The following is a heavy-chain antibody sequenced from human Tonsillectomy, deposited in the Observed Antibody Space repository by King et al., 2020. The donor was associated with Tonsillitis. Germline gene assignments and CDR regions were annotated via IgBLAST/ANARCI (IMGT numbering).Heavy chain of an antibody. CDR1: GFTFSSFS. V-gene: IGHV3-48*01. D-gene: IGHD2-21*02. CDR2: ISSETIT. CDR3: AREGYCGGDCYSDLGDY. J-gene: IGHJ4*02. Sequence: VQLVQSGGGLVQTGGSLRLCCAGSGFTFSSFSMNWGRQTPGKGLEWGSDISSETITDYAASVAGGFTISRDNAGNSLYLQMNNLRAEDTAVYYCAREGYCGGDCYSDLGDYWGQGTLVTVSS.